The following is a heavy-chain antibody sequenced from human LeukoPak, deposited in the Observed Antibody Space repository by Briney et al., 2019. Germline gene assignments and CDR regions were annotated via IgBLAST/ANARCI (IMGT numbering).Heavy chain of an antibody. CDR2: FDPEDGET. D-gene: IGHD2-2*01. Sequence: ASVKVSCKVSGYTLTELSMHWVRQAPGKGLEWMGGFDPEDGETINAQKFQGRVTMTEDTSTDTAYMELSSLRSEDAAVYYCATTLPRSTSSYYYYYYMDVWGKGTTVTVSS. CDR1: GYTLTELS. CDR3: ATTLPRSTSSYYYYYYMDV. V-gene: IGHV1-24*01. J-gene: IGHJ6*03.